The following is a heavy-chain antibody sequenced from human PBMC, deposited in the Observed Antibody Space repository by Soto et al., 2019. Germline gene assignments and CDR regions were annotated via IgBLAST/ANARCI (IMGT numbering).Heavy chain of an antibody. CDR3: ARAPLSSSPLLYYYYMDV. J-gene: IGHJ6*03. V-gene: IGHV1-69*02. Sequence: QVQLVQSGAEVKKPGSSVKLSCKASGGTFSSYTISWVRQAPGQGLEWMGRIIPILGIANYAQKFQGRVTITADKSTSTANMELSSLRSEDTAVYYCARAPLSSSPLLYYYYMDVWGKGTTVTVSS. CDR1: GGTFSSYT. D-gene: IGHD6-13*01. CDR2: IIPILGIA.